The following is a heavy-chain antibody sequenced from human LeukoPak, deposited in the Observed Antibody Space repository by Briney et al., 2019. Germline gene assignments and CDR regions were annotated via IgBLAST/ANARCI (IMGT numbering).Heavy chain of an antibody. CDR3: VSFYETY. CDR2: INSDGSWT. Sequence: GGSLRLSCAASGNYWMHWIRQVPGKGLVWVSHINSDGSWTSYADSVKGRFTISKDNAKNTVYLQMNSPRAEDTAVYYCVSFYETYWGRGTLVTVSS. V-gene: IGHV3-74*01. D-gene: IGHD2/OR15-2a*01. J-gene: IGHJ4*02. CDR1: GNYW.